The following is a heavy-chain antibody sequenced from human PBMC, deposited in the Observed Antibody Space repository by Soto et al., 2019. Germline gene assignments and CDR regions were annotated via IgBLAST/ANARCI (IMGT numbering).Heavy chain of an antibody. J-gene: IGHJ6*02. CDR3: ARVSLVGAHGSGTSVFGYYYGMDV. Sequence: GASVKVSCKASGYTFTGYYMHWVRQAPGQGLEWMGWINPNSGGTNYAQKFKGWVTMTRDTSISTAYMELSRLRSDDTAEYYCARVSLVGAHGSGTSVFGYYYGMDVWGQGTTVTVSS. CDR2: INPNSGGT. V-gene: IGHV1-2*04. D-gene: IGHD3-10*01. CDR1: GYTFTGYY.